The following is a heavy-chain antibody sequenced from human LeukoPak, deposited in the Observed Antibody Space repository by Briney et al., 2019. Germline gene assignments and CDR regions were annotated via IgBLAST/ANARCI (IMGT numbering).Heavy chain of an antibody. D-gene: IGHD2-2*01. V-gene: IGHV4-59*01. J-gene: IGHJ6*02. CDR2: IYYSGST. Sequence: SETLSLTCSVSGGXISSYYWSWIRQPPGKGLEWIGYIYYSGSTNYNPSLKSRVTISVDTSKNQFSLKLSSVTAADTAVYYCARVQSRYCSSTSCYGGVYYYYGMDVWGQGTTVTVSS. CDR1: GGXISSYY. CDR3: ARVQSRYCSSTSCYGGVYYYYGMDV.